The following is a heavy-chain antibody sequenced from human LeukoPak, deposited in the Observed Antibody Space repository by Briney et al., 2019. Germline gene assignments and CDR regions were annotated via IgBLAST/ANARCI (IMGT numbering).Heavy chain of an antibody. CDR2: ISSSSTYI. CDR3: ARNPPGAYYDSSGHYPAPFDY. Sequence: GGSLGLSCAASGFTLGNYNMNWVRQAPEKGLEWVSSISSSSTYIYYADSVKGRFTISRDNAKNSLYLQINSLRAEDTALYYCARNPPGAYYDSSGHYPAPFDYWGQGTLVTVSS. V-gene: IGHV3-21*01. D-gene: IGHD3-22*01. CDR1: GFTLGNYN. J-gene: IGHJ4*02.